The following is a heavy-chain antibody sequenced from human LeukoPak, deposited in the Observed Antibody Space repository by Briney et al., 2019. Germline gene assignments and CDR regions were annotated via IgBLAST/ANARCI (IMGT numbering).Heavy chain of an antibody. CDR2: ISWNSGSI. CDR3: AKEEDCSGGSCYGYYFDY. J-gene: IGHJ4*02. CDR1: GFTFDDYA. D-gene: IGHD2-15*01. Sequence: GGSLRLSCAASGFTFDDYAMHWVQQAPGKGLEWVSGISWNSGSIGYADSVKGRFTISRDNAKNSLYLQMNSLRAEDTALYYCAKEEDCSGGSCYGYYFDYWGQGTLVTVSS. V-gene: IGHV3-9*01.